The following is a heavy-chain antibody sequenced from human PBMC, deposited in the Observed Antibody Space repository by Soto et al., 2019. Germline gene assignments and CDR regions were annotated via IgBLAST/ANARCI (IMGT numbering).Heavy chain of an antibody. D-gene: IGHD6-13*01. CDR1: GFTFSSYG. Sequence: QVQLVESGGGVVQPGRSLRLSCAASGFTFSSYGMHWVRQAPGKGLEWVAVISYDGSNKYYADSVKGRFTISRDNSKNTLYLQMNSLRAEDTAVYYCAKPQTAPGIAAAGFDYWGQGTLVTVSS. J-gene: IGHJ4*02. V-gene: IGHV3-30*18. CDR2: ISYDGSNK. CDR3: AKPQTAPGIAAAGFDY.